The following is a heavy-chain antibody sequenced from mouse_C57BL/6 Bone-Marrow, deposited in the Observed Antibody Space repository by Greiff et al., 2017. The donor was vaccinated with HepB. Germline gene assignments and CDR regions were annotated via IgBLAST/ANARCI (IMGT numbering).Heavy chain of an antibody. D-gene: IGHD1-1*01. CDR1: GYSITSDY. Sequence: EVQLQESGPGLAKPSQTLSLTCSVTGYSITSDYWNWIRKFPGNKLEYMGYISYSGSTYYNPSLKSRISITRDTAKNQYYLQMNSVTTEDTATYYCARCGDYYGSSPTWYFDVWGTGTTVTVSS. J-gene: IGHJ1*03. CDR3: ARCGDYYGSSPTWYFDV. V-gene: IGHV3-8*01. CDR2: ISYSGST.